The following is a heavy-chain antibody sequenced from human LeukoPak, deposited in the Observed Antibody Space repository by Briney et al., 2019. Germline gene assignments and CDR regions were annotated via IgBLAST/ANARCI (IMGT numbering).Heavy chain of an antibody. CDR1: GGTFSSYA. V-gene: IGHV1-69*04. CDR3: ASSTGGDSSGFDY. D-gene: IGHD3-22*01. Sequence: SVKVSCKASGGTFSSYAISWVRQAPGQGLEWMGRIIPILGIANYAQKFQGRVTITADKSTSTAYMELSSLRSEDTAVYYCASSTGGDSSGFDYWVQGTLVTVSS. CDR2: IIPILGIA. J-gene: IGHJ4*02.